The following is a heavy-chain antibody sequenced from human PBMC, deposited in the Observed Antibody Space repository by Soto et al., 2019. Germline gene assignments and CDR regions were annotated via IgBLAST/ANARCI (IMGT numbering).Heavy chain of an antibody. V-gene: IGHV3-30*04. Sequence: SCVASGFTLRNYPMHWVRQAPGRGLECEAVRSSHGADEYYADSVKGQFTIYIDNSKNTLYLQMNSLRAEDTAVYYCAREARSGWYGFVAYYYYGMDVWGHGTTVTVSS. J-gene: IGHJ6*02. CDR2: RSSHGADE. D-gene: IGHD6-19*01. CDR1: GFTLRNYP. CDR3: AREARSGWYGFVAYYYYGMDV.